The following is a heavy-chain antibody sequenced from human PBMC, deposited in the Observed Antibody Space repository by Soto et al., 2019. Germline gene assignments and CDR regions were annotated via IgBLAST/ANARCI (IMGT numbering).Heavy chain of an antibody. CDR2: ISGGGTGT. V-gene: IGHV3-23*01. CDR1: GFTFTNYA. CDR3: AKGHYYDNSCNLVANQAFDY. J-gene: IGHJ4*02. Sequence: PGGSLRLSCAASGFTFTNYALHWVRQAPGKGLEWVSSISGGGTGTYSADAVKGRFTISSDKSRNTVYLQMSSLRAEDTAVYYCAKGHYYDNSCNLVANQAFDYWGQGNLVAVSS. D-gene: IGHD3-22*01.